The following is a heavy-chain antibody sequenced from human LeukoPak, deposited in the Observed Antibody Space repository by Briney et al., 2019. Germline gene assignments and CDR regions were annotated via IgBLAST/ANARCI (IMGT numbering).Heavy chain of an antibody. CDR3: AKDGLPYYYDSSGYYFGH. Sequence: PGGSLRLSCAASGFTFDDYAMHWVRQTPGKGLEWVSGISWNSGSIGYADSVKGRFTISRDNAKNSLYLQMNSLRAEDTALYYCAKDGLPYYYDSSGYYFGHWGQGTLATVSS. V-gene: IGHV3-9*01. J-gene: IGHJ4*02. D-gene: IGHD3-22*01. CDR2: ISWNSGSI. CDR1: GFTFDDYA.